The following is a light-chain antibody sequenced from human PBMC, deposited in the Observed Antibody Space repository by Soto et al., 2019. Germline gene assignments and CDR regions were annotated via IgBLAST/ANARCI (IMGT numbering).Light chain of an antibody. J-gene: IGKJ4*01. CDR3: QQCSWHPFTVT. CDR2: DAS. V-gene: IGKV3-15*01. CDR1: QSVSSN. Sequence: EIVMTQSPATLSVSPGERATLSCRASQSVSSNLAWYQQKPGQAPRLLIYDASTRATGIPARFSGSGSGTEYTLTISSLQSEDSAVYYCQQCSWHPFTVTFGGGTKVVIK.